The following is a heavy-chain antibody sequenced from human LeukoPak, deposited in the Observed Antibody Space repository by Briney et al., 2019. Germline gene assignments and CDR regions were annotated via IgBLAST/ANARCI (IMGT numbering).Heavy chain of an antibody. V-gene: IGHV4-59*01. CDR1: GGSISSYY. D-gene: IGHD3-22*01. CDR3: ARVTGTYYDSSGYYYGAFYI. CDR2: IYYSGST. Sequence: SETLSLTCTASGGSISSYYWRWIRQPPGKGLEWIGYIYYSGSTNYNPSLKSRVTISVDTSKNQFSLQLSSVTAADTAVYSCARVTGTYYDSSGYYYGAFYIWGQGTMVTVSS. J-gene: IGHJ3*02.